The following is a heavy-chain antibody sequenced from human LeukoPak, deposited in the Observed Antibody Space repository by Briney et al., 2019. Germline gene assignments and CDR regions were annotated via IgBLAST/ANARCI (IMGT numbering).Heavy chain of an antibody. Sequence: GGSLRLSCAASGFTFSNYWMSWVRQAPGKGLEWVADMKQDGSEKYYVDSVKGRFTISRDNARDSLYLQMNSLRAEDTAVYYCARYSGYVDYFGYWGQGTLVTVSS. CDR1: GFTFSNYW. CDR2: MKQDGSEK. J-gene: IGHJ4*02. V-gene: IGHV3-7*01. CDR3: ARYSGYVDYFGY. D-gene: IGHD5-12*01.